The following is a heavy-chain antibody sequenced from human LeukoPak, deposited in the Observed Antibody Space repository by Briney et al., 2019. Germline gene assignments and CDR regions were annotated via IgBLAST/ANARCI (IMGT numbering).Heavy chain of an antibody. V-gene: IGHV3-23*01. CDR1: GFTFSSYA. D-gene: IGHD3-10*01. CDR2: ISGSGGST. Sequence: GGSLRLSCAASGFTFSSYAMSWVRQAPGKGLEWVSAISGSGGSTYYADSVKGRFTISRDNSKNTLYLQMNSPRAEDTAVYYCVRITMVRGAFDYWGQGTLVTVSS. CDR3: VRITMVRGAFDY. J-gene: IGHJ4*01.